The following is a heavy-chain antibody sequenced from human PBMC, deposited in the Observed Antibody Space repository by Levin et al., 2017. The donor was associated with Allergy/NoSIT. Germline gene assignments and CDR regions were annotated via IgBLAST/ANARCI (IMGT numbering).Heavy chain of an antibody. CDR1: GSSINSDYY. CDR2: IYHSGST. Sequence: SETLSLTCAVSGSSINSDYYWNWIRQPPGKGLEWIGSIYHSGSTYYNPFLKSRVTISLHTSKNHFSLMLSSVTAADTAVYYCAREQTGSYAECWSQGTLVTVSS. V-gene: IGHV4-38-2*02. CDR3: AREQTGSYAEC. J-gene: IGHJ4*02. D-gene: IGHD1-26*01.